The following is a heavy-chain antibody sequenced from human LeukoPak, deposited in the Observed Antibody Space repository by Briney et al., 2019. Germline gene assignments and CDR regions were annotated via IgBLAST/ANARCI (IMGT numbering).Heavy chain of an antibody. CDR2: IYNSRST. V-gene: IGHV4-59*08. CDR3: ARRNVLTEGEAFDI. Sequence: SETLPLTCTVSGGSTSSYYWTWIRQPPGEGLECIGYIYNSRSTNYNPSLNSRVTISADASKNQFSLKLNSVTAADTAVYYCARRNVLTEGEAFDIWGQGTMVTVSS. J-gene: IGHJ3*02. D-gene: IGHD3-9*01. CDR1: GGSTSSYY.